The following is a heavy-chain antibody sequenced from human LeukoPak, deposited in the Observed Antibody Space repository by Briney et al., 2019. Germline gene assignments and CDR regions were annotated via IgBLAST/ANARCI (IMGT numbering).Heavy chain of an antibody. CDR3: AATYDSSGYYLPANRAEYFQH. CDR2: IYYSGST. J-gene: IGHJ1*01. D-gene: IGHD3-22*01. V-gene: IGHV4-59*01. CDR1: GGSIRSYY. Sequence: SETLSLTCTVSGGSIRSYYWSWIRQPPGKGLEWIGYIYYSGSTNYNPTLKSRVTISVDTSKNQFSLKLSSVTAADTAVYYCAATYDSSGYYLPANRAEYFQHWGQGTLVTVSS.